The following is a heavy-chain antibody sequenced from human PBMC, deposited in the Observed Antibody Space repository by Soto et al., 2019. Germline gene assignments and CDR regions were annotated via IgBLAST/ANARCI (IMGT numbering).Heavy chain of an antibody. J-gene: IGHJ4*02. Sequence: GESLKISCKGSGYSFTSYWIGWVRQMPGKGLEWMGIIYPGDSDTRYSPSFQGQVTISADKSISTAYLRWSSLKASDTARNYGPSRPGYYGPGSYYNDGYNLDYGGREPWSPSPQ. V-gene: IGHV5-51*01. CDR1: GYSFTSYW. CDR3: PSRPGYYGPGSYYNDGYNLDY. D-gene: IGHD3-10*01. CDR2: IYPGDSDT.